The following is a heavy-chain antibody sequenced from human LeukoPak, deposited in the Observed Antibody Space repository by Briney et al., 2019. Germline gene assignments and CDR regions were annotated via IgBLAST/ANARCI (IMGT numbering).Heavy chain of an antibody. J-gene: IGHJ4*02. CDR3: AKAIAAAHYDF. V-gene: IGHV1-2*02. D-gene: IGHD6-13*01. Sequence: GASVKVSCKASGYTFTNYNIHWVRQAPGQGLEWMGWIYPNSGGTNYAQKFQGRVTMTRDTSISTAYMELGRLTSDDTAIYYCAKAIAAAHYDFWGQGTLVTVSS. CDR1: GYTFTNYN. CDR2: IYPNSGGT.